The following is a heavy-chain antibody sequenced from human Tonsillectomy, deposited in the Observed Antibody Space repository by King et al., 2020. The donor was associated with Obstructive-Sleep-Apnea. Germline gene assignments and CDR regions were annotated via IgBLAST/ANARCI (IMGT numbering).Heavy chain of an antibody. Sequence: VQLVESGGGLVKPGGSLRLSCAASGFIFSNYGMNWVRQAPGKGLEWVSSISSSSSYTNYADSVRGRFTISRDNAKNSLYLQMNSLRADDTAVYYCAIDDGGGNLPLPDYFDYWGQGTLVTVSS. CDR1: GFIFSNYG. CDR3: AIDDGGGNLPLPDYFDY. CDR2: ISSSSSYT. V-gene: IGHV3-21*06. D-gene: IGHD4-23*01. J-gene: IGHJ4*02.